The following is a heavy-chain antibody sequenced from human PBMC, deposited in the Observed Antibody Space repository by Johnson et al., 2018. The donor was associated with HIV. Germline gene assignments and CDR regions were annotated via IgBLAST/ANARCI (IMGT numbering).Heavy chain of an antibody. CDR2: TSYDGINK. CDR1: GLTFSDFA. CDR3: AREREDYGLDI. V-gene: IGHV3-30-3*01. J-gene: IGHJ3*02. D-gene: IGHD4/OR15-4a*01. Sequence: QMHLVESGGGVVQPGKSLRLSCAASGLTFSDFAMHWVRQAPGKGLEWVAVTSYDGINKYYADSVKGRSTISRDNSNNTLYLQMNSLRAEDTAVYYCAREREDYGLDIWGQGTMVTVSS.